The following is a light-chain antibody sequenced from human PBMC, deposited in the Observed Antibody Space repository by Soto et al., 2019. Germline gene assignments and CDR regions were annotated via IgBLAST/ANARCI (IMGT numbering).Light chain of an antibody. CDR3: LQNFNFPWT. Sequence: AIQMTQSPSSLSASVGDRVTITCRASQGITDDLGWYQQKPGKAPKLLIYAASSLQSGVPSRFSGSGSGTLFTPTISSLQPEDFATYYCLQNFNFPWTFGPGTRVEIK. V-gene: IGKV1-6*01. CDR1: QGITDD. CDR2: AAS. J-gene: IGKJ1*01.